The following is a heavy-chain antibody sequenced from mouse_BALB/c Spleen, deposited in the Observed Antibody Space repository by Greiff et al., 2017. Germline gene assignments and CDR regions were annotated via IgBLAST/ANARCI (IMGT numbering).Heavy chain of an antibody. CDR3: ARCDYGRGYAMDY. Sequence: VKLVESGAELVRPGVSVKISCKGSGYTFTDYAMHWVKQSHAKSLEWIGVISTYYGDASYNQNFKGKATMTVDKSSSTAYMELARLTSEDSAIFYCARCDYGRGYAMDYWGQGTSVTVSS. CDR2: ISTYYGDA. D-gene: IGHD2-4*01. J-gene: IGHJ4*01. V-gene: IGHV1S137*01. CDR1: GYTFTDYA.